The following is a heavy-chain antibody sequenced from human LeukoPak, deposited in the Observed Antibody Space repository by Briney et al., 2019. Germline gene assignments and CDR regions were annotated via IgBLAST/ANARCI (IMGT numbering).Heavy chain of an antibody. D-gene: IGHD2-2*01. J-gene: IGHJ4*02. CDR3: ARGRDTVVVLPTGRRLFEY. Sequence: ASVKVSCKASGYTFTGYYIHWVRQAPGQGLEWMGWINPSSGGTNFARKFQGRVTMTRDTSITTAYMDLSSLRSDDTAVYFCARGRDTVVVLPTGRRLFEYWGQGTLVAVSS. V-gene: IGHV1-2*02. CDR2: INPSSGGT. CDR1: GYTFTGYY.